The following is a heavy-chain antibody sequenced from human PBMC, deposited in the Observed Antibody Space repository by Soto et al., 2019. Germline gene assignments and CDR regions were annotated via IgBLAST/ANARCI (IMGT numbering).Heavy chain of an antibody. Sequence: GASVKVSCKASGYTFTSYGISWVRQAPGQGLEWMGWISAYNGNTNYAQKLQGRVTMTTDTSTSTAYMELRSPRSDDTAVYYCAADRFGYYDSSGSRRYFDYWGQGTLVTVSS. V-gene: IGHV1-18*01. CDR3: AADRFGYYDSSGSRRYFDY. D-gene: IGHD3-22*01. J-gene: IGHJ4*02. CDR1: GYTFTSYG. CDR2: ISAYNGNT.